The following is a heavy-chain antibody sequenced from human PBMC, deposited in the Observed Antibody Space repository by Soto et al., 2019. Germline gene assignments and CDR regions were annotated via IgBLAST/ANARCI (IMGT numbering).Heavy chain of an antibody. CDR2: ISSSSSYI. J-gene: IGHJ5*02. CDR3: ARQAYYDFWSGSPRFDP. Sequence: GSLRLSCAASGFPFSSYSMNWVRQAPGKGLEWVSSISSSSSYIYYADSVKGRFTISRDNAKNSLYLQMNSLRAEDTAVYYCARQAYYDFWSGSPRFDPWGQGTLVTVSS. V-gene: IGHV3-21*01. CDR1: GFPFSSYS. D-gene: IGHD3-3*01.